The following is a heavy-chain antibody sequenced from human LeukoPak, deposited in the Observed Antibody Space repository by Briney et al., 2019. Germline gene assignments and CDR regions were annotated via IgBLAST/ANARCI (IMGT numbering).Heavy chain of an antibody. CDR2: MNPNSGNT. Sequence: GASVKVSCKASGYTFSSYDVNWVRQATGQGLEWMGWMNPNSGNTGYAQKFQGRITISRNTSITTAYMELRSLRSDDTAVYYCARDKVVPAAIYMDVWGKGTTVTVSS. CDR1: GYTFSSYD. D-gene: IGHD2-2*02. J-gene: IGHJ6*03. V-gene: IGHV1-8*03. CDR3: ARDKVVPAAIYMDV.